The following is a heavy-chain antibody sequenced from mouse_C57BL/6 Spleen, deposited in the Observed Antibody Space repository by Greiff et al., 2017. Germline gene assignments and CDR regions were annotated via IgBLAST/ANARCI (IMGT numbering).Heavy chain of an antibody. J-gene: IGHJ3*01. CDR1: GYTFTGYW. V-gene: IGHV1-9*01. D-gene: IGHD2-4*01. CDR3: ARRDYDSWFAY. Sequence: QVQLQQSGAELMKPGASVKLSCKATGYTFTGYWIEWVKQRPGHGLEWIGEILPGSGSTNYNEKFKGKATLTADTSSNTAYMQLSSLTTEDSAIYYCARRDYDSWFAYWGQGTLVTVSA. CDR2: ILPGSGST.